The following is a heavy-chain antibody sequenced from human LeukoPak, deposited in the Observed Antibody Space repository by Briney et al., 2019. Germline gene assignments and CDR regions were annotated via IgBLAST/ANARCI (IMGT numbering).Heavy chain of an antibody. D-gene: IGHD3-16*01. J-gene: IGHJ4*02. Sequence: PGRSLRLSCAASGFTFSSYAMHWVRQAPGKGLEWVAVISYDGSNKYYADSVKGRFTISRDNSKNTLYLQMNSLRAEDTAVYYCARDGGWGGVPHDYWGQGTLVTVSS. CDR1: GFTFSSYA. CDR3: ARDGGWGGVPHDY. CDR2: ISYDGSNK. V-gene: IGHV3-30*04.